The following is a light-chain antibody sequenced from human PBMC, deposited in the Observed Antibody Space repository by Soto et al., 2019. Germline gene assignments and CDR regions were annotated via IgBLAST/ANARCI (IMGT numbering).Light chain of an antibody. CDR1: NSDVGAYPY. CDR3: CSLTTSHTYV. CDR2: HVT. Sequence: QSVLTQPASVSGSPGQSITISCTGTNSDVGAYPYVSWYQQHPGNAPKLLIYHVTYRPSGVSNRYSGSKSGNSASLTISGLQADDEADYYCCSLTTSHTYVFGSGTKLTVL. V-gene: IGLV2-14*03. J-gene: IGLJ1*01.